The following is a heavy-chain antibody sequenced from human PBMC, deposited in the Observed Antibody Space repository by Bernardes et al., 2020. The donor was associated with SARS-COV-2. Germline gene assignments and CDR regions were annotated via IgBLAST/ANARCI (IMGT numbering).Heavy chain of an antibody. D-gene: IGHD1-26*01. Sequence: ASVKVSCKVSGYTLTELSMHWVRQAPGKGLEWMGGFDPEDGETIYAQKFQGRVTMTEDTSTDTAYMELSSLSSEDTAVYYCATAPVAGATSWFDPWGQGTLVTVSS. V-gene: IGHV1-24*01. CDR2: FDPEDGET. J-gene: IGHJ5*02. CDR1: GYTLTELS. CDR3: ATAPVAGATSWFDP.